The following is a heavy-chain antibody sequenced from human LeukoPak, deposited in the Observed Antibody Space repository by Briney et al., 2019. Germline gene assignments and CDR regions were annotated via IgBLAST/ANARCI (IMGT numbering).Heavy chain of an antibody. Sequence: GGSLRLSCAASGFPFSTYTMNWVRQAPGKGLERVSAISGSGGSTYNADSVKGRFTISRDNAKNTLYLQMNSLRAEDTAVYYCAKDINRQDWDSPPDYWGQGTLVTVSS. CDR3: AKDINRQDWDSPPDY. CDR1: GFPFSTYT. CDR2: ISGSGGST. D-gene: IGHD3-22*01. J-gene: IGHJ4*02. V-gene: IGHV3-23*01.